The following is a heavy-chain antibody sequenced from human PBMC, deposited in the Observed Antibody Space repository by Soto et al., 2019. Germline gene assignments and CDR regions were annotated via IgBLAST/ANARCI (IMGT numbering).Heavy chain of an antibody. CDR3: TRDQDDSSDAFDI. CDR2: IKEDGSEK. J-gene: IGHJ3*02. V-gene: IGHV3-7*01. D-gene: IGHD3-3*01. Sequence: EVQLVESGGDLVQPGGSLRLSCAASRFSFHKYWMSWVRQAPGEGLEWVANIKEDGSEKYYVDSVKGRFTISRDNAKNSLYLQMNSLRVEDTAMYYCTRDQDDSSDAFDIWGQGTPVTVSS. CDR1: RFSFHKYW.